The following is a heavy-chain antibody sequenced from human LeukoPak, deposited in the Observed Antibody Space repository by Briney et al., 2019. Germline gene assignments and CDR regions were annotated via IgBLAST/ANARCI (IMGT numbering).Heavy chain of an antibody. D-gene: IGHD5-18*01. V-gene: IGHV1-2*06. CDR1: GYTFTGYY. CDR2: INPNSGDT. Sequence: GASVKVSCKASGYTFTGYYMHWVRQAPGQGLEWMGQINPNSGDTNYAQKLQGRVTMTTDTSTSTAYMELRSLRSDDTAVYYCARGAAMADDYWGQGTLVTVSS. J-gene: IGHJ4*02. CDR3: ARGAAMADDY.